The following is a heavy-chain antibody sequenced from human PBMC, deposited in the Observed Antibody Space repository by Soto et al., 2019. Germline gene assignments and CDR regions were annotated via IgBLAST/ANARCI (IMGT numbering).Heavy chain of an antibody. J-gene: IGHJ4*02. CDR2: VSSGGNNK. CDR3: AKDPQHEFY. Sequence: QVQLVESGGGVVQPGRSLRLSCAASGFSFSSYAMHWVRQAPGKGLEWVAVVSSGGNNKYYADSVKGRFTISRDNSKNTLYPQMNSLRPEDTAVYYCAKDPQHEFYWGQGTLVTVSS. D-gene: IGHD3-10*01. CDR1: GFSFSSYA. V-gene: IGHV3-30-3*01.